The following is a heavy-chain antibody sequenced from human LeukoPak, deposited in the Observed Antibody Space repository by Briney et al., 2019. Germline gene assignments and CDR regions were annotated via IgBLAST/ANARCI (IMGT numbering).Heavy chain of an antibody. Sequence: PSETLSLTCTVSGGSISSYYWSWIRQPPGKGLEWIGYIYYSGSTNYNPSLKSRVTISVDTSKNQFSLKLSPVTAADTAVYYCARTAYCGGDCPDDAFDIWGQGTMVTVSS. V-gene: IGHV4-59*01. CDR2: IYYSGST. J-gene: IGHJ3*02. CDR1: GGSISSYY. D-gene: IGHD2-21*01. CDR3: ARTAYCGGDCPDDAFDI.